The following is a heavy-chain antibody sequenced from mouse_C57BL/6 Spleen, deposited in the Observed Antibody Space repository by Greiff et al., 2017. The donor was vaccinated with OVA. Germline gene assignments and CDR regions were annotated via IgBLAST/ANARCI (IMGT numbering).Heavy chain of an antibody. CDR2: ISYSGST. CDR3: ARDGDYYGSRGFAY. J-gene: IGHJ3*01. V-gene: IGHV3-1*01. Sequence: EVHLVESGPGMVKPSQSLSLTCTVTGYSITSGYDWNWIRHFPGNKLEWMGYISYSGSTNYNPSLKSRISITHDTSKNHFFLKLNSVTTEDTATYYCARDGDYYGSRGFAYWGQGTLVTVSA. D-gene: IGHD1-1*01. CDR1: GYSITSGYD.